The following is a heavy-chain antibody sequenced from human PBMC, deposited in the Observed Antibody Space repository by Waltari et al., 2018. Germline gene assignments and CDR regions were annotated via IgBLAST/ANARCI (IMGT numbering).Heavy chain of an antibody. CDR3: VRLEDCTGPGGNGDSGDSFAMDV. CDR1: GGSFRGYY. CDR2: INHSGNT. V-gene: IGHV4-34*02. Sequence: QVQLQQCGAGPLRPSETLSLTCAVYGGSFRGYYWGWIRQPPGKGLAWIGEINHSGNTKHNASRRWRVSMLVDTTKSQCSLKLNSVTAADTAVYYCVRLEDCTGPGGNGDSGDSFAMDVWGQGTAVTGSS. J-gene: IGHJ6*02. D-gene: IGHD2-8*02.